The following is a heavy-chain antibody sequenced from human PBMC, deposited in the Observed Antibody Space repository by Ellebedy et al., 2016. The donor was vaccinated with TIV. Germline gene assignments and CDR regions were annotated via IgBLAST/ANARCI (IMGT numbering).Heavy chain of an antibody. CDR2: ISAYNGNT. CDR3: ARDSGSTEAYYYYGMDV. J-gene: IGHJ6*02. V-gene: IGHV1-18*01. Sequence: ASVKVSXXASGYTFTSYGISWVRQAPGQGLEWMGWISAYNGNTNYAQKLQGRVTMTTDTSTSTAYMELRSLRSDDTAVYYCARDSGSTEAYYYYGMDVWGQGTTVTVSS. D-gene: IGHD4-17*01. CDR1: GYTFTSYG.